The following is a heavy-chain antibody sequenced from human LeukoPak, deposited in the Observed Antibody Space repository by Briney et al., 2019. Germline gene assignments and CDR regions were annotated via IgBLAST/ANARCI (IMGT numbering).Heavy chain of an antibody. J-gene: IGHJ4*02. CDR3: AREQWGETVTGYSYDTFDY. CDR2: INPNSGGT. V-gene: IGHV1-2*02. CDR1: GYTFTGYY. Sequence: ASVKVSCKASGYTFTGYYMHWVRQAPGQGLEWMGWINPNSGGTNYAQKFQGRVTMTRDTSISTAYMELRSLRSDDTAVYYCAREQWGETVTGYSYDTFDYWGQGTLVTVSS. D-gene: IGHD5-18*01.